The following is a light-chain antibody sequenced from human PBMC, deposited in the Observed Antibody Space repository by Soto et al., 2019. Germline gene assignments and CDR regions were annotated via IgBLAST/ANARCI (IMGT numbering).Light chain of an antibody. V-gene: IGKV3-11*01. CDR3: QQYNNWPSRT. J-gene: IGKJ1*01. CDR1: QSVSSY. Sequence: EIVLTQSPATLSLSPGERATLSCRASQSVSSYLAWYQQKPGQAPRLLIYDASNRATGIPARFSGRGSGTDFTLTISRLEPEDFAVYYCQQYNNWPSRTFGQGTKVDIK. CDR2: DAS.